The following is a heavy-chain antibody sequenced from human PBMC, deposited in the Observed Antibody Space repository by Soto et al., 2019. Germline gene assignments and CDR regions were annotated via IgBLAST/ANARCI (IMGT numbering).Heavy chain of an antibody. CDR2: IRNKANSYTT. CDR1: GFTFSDYY. J-gene: IGHJ3*01. CDR3: ARGNRAFDV. V-gene: IGHV3-72*01. Sequence: EVQLVQSGGGLVQPGGSLRLSCAASGFTFSDYYMDWVRQAPGKGLEWVGRIRNKANSYTTEYAAYVKGRLTISRDDSKNSVYLQMNSLKTEDKAMYYCARGNRAFDVWGQGTMVTVSS.